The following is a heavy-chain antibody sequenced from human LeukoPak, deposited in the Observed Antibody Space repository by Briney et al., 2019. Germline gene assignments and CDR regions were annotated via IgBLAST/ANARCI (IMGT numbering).Heavy chain of an antibody. Sequence: GGSLQISCQGSGSIFTSYWIGGGRPLPGKGLEGMGIIYPGDSDTRHSPSFQGQVTISANNSISTAYLQWSSLKASDTAMYYCATYRNCSSTSCYTNWFDPWGQGTLVTVSS. J-gene: IGHJ5*02. CDR3: ATYRNCSSTSCYTNWFDP. CDR1: GSIFTSYW. D-gene: IGHD2-2*02. CDR2: IYPGDSDT. V-gene: IGHV5-51*01.